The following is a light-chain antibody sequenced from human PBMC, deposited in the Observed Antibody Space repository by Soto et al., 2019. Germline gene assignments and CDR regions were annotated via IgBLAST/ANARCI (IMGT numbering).Light chain of an antibody. J-gene: IGKJ1*01. CDR2: DAS. CDR1: LSVTSNF. V-gene: IGKV3-20*01. Sequence: ESVLTQSPGTLSLAPGERATLSCRASLSVTSNFLAWYQQKPGQAPRLLLYDASNRAPGIPDRFSGSGSGPDVSLTISRLEPEDFAVYDCQQYGSSVWTFGQGTRVELK. CDR3: QQYGSSVWT.